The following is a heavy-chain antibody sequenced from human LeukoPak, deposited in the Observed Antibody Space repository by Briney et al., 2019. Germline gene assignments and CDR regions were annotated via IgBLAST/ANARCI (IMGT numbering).Heavy chain of an antibody. CDR2: ISGSGGST. CDR1: GFTFSSYA. J-gene: IGHJ4*02. V-gene: IGHV3-23*01. Sequence: GGSLRLSCAASGFTFSSYAMSWVRQAPGKGLEWVSAISGSGGSTYHADSVKGRFTISRDNSKNTLYLQMNSLRAEDTAVYYCAKVRGRQQLGDFDYWGQGTLVTVSS. D-gene: IGHD6-13*01. CDR3: AKVRGRQQLGDFDY.